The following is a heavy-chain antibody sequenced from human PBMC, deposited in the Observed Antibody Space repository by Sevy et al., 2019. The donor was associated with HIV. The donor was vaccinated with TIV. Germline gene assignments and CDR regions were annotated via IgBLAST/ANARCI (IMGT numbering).Heavy chain of an antibody. CDR2: INHSGST. CDR3: ARGVTVTTVPYYFDY. V-gene: IGHV4-34*01. CDR1: SWSFSAYY. D-gene: IGHD4-4*01. J-gene: IGHJ4*02. Sequence: SETLSLTCAVYSWSFSAYYWSWIRQPPGKWLEWIGEINHSGSTNYNPSLKSRVTISLHTSKNQFSLKLTSVTAADTAVYYCARGVTVTTVPYYFDYWGQGSLVTVSS.